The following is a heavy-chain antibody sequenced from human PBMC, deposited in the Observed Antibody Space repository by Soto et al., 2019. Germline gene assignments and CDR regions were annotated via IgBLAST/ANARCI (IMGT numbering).Heavy chain of an antibody. CDR3: VRERSAGAVFEI. CDR2: ISTSSETI. D-gene: IGHD6-19*01. Sequence: EVQLVESGGGLVQPGGSLRLSCAASGFTFSTYTMNWVRQAPGKGLAWVSFISTSSETIYYADSVAGRFTISRDNAKSSLYLQINSLRAEDTAVYYWVRERSAGAVFEIWGQGKIVTVSS. V-gene: IGHV3-48*01. CDR1: GFTFSTYT. J-gene: IGHJ3*02.